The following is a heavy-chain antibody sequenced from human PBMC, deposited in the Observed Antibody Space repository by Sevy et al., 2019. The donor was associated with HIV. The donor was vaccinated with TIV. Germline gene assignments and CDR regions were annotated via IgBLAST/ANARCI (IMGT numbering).Heavy chain of an antibody. CDR1: GFTFDDYA. J-gene: IGHJ4*02. Sequence: GGSLRLSCAASGFTFDDYAMHWVRQAPGKGLEWVSGISWNSGSIGYADSVKGRFTISRDNAKNSLYLQMNSLRAEDTALYYCAKDRWIVWGQGTLVTVSS. D-gene: IGHD2-2*03. V-gene: IGHV3-9*01. CDR2: ISWNSGSI. CDR3: AKDRWIV.